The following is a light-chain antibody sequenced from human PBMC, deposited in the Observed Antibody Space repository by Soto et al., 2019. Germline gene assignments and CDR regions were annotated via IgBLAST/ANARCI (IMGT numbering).Light chain of an antibody. J-gene: IGKJ2*01. CDR3: QQGYYTPYT. CDR2: AAS. V-gene: IGKV1-39*01. CDR1: QSVTTY. Sequence: GGRVTITCRASQSVTTYFNWYQQRPGKAPNLLIYAASTLRSGVPSRFSGSGSGTEFTLTITGVEPEDFATYYCQQGYYTPYTFGQGTK.